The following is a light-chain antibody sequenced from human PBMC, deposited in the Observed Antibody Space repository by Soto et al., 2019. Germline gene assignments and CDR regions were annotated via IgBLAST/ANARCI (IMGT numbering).Light chain of an antibody. CDR1: SRDIGTYKY. CDR3: SSYAASFLRV. CDR2: EVT. Sequence: QSALTQPASVSGSPGQSVTISCTGSSRDIGTYKYVSWYQHHPGKAPKLLIYEVTNRPSGVSDRFSGSKSGNTASLTISGLQADDEADYYCSSYAASFLRVFGSGTKVT. J-gene: IGLJ1*01. V-gene: IGLV2-14*01.